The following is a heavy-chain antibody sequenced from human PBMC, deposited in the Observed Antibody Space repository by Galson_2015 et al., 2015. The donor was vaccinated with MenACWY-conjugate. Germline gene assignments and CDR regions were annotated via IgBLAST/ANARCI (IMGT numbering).Heavy chain of an antibody. D-gene: IGHD5-24*01. CDR3: AKGGVEMATILFDY. J-gene: IGHJ4*02. CDR1: GFTFSSYG. V-gene: IGHV3-30*02. CDR2: IRYDGSNK. Sequence: SLRLSCAASGFTFSSYGMHWVRQAPGKGLEWVAFIRYDGSNKYYADSVKGRFTTSRDNSKNTLYLQMNSLRAEDTAVYYCAKGGVEMATILFDYWGQGTLVTVSS.